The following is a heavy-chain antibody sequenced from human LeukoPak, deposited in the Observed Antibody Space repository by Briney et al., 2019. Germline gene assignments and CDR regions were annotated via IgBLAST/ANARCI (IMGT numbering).Heavy chain of an antibody. V-gene: IGHV1-18*04. J-gene: IGHJ4*02. D-gene: IGHD3-22*01. CDR2: ISAYNGNT. Sequence: EASVKVSCKTSGYTFTGYYMHWVRQAPGQGLEWMGWISAYNGNTNYAQKLQGRVTMTTDTSTSTAYMELRSLRSDDTAVYYCARDYYYYDSSGYPTWGQGTLVTVSS. CDR1: GYTFTGYY. CDR3: ARDYYYYDSSGYPT.